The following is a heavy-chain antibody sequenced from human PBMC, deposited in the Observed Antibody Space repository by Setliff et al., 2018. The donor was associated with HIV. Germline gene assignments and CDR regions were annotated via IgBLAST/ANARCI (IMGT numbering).Heavy chain of an antibody. Sequence: SETLSLTCTVYGGSFSNYYTNWIRQPPGKGLEWIGELSPSGTTRSNPSLQSRVTISLDMSKNQFSLKLSSVTAADTAVYYCARHLYGGYTGGFDYWGQGTLVTVS. CDR2: LSPSGTT. V-gene: IGHV4-34*01. D-gene: IGHD5-12*01. J-gene: IGHJ4*02. CDR3: ARHLYGGYTGGFDY. CDR1: GGSFSNYY.